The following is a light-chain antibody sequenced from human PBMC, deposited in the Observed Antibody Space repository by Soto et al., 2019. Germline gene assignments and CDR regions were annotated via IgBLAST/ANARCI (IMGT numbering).Light chain of an antibody. J-gene: IGLJ3*02. CDR3: AVWDNSMTAWV. V-gene: IGLV1-40*01. Sequence: QSVLTQPPSVSGAPGQRVTISCTGTISNIGAGYDVHWYQQLPGTAPKLLIYGNTNRPSGVPDRFFGSKSDTSASLAITGLRSEDEAHYYCAVWDNSMTAWVFGGGTKLTVL. CDR1: ISNIGAGYD. CDR2: GNT.